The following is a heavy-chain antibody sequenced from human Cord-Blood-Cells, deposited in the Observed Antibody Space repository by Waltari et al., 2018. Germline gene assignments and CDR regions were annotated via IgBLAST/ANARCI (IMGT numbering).Heavy chain of an antibody. Sequence: QVQLVQSGAEVKKPGASVKVSCKASGYTFTSYGISWVRQAPGQGLEWMGWIGAYNGKTNYAQKLQGRVTMTTDTSTSTAYMERRSLRSDDTAVYYCARDASGSYYYYYMDVWGKGTTVTVSS. CDR1: GYTFTSYG. J-gene: IGHJ6*03. D-gene: IGHD1-26*01. CDR3: ARDASGSYYYYYMDV. CDR2: IGAYNGKT. V-gene: IGHV1-18*01.